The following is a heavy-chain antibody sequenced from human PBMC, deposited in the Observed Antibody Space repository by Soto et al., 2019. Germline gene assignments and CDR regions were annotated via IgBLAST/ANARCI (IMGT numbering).Heavy chain of an antibody. CDR2: IDSSDSCT. J-gene: IGHJ6*02. CDR1: GYSFTSSW. CDR3: ARPSSTSTYYYGIAV. V-gene: IGHV5-10-1*01. D-gene: IGHD2-2*01. Sequence: PEESLKICRKGSGYSFTSSWIRWVSQRPGKGLEWMGRIDSSDSCTNYSPAFEGHVTISAAKSISTAYLQWSSLEASNTAMYSCARPSSTSTYYYGIAVRSQGKKVTVSS.